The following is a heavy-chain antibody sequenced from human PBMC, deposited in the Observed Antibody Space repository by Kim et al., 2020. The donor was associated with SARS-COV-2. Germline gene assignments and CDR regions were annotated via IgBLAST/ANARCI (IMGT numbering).Heavy chain of an antibody. V-gene: IGHV1-8*01. CDR3: ARGRPPPIRTRWFGKSMNWFDP. CDR2: MNPNSGNT. J-gene: IGHJ5*02. Sequence: ASVKVSCKASGYTFTSYDINWVRQATGQGLEWMGWMNPNSGNTGYAQKFQGRVTMTRNTTISTAYMELRSLRSEDTTVYYCARGRPPPIRTRWFGKSMNWFDPWGKGLLVIVS. D-gene: IGHD3-10*01. CDR1: GYTFTSYD.